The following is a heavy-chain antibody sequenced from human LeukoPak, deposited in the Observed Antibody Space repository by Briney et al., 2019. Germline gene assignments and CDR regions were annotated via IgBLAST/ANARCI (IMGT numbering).Heavy chain of an antibody. Sequence: GGSLRLSCAASGFTFNIYAMHWVRQAPGKGLEWVAVISYDGGNKYYADSVKGRFTISRDNSKNTLYLQMNSLRTEDTALYYCARDLLVSRTAGFDYWGQGTLVTVSS. CDR1: GFTFNIYA. CDR2: ISYDGGNK. J-gene: IGHJ4*02. CDR3: ARDLLVSRTAGFDY. D-gene: IGHD2-8*02. V-gene: IGHV3-30-3*01.